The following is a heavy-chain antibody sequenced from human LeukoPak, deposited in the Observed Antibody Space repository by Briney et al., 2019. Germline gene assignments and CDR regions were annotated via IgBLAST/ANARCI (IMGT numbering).Heavy chain of an antibody. V-gene: IGHV3-53*01. CDR1: GGSISSYY. CDR2: IYSGGST. J-gene: IGHJ4*02. D-gene: IGHD3-22*01. Sequence: PSETLSPTCTVSGGSISSYYWSWVRQAPGKGLEWVSVIYSGGSTYYADSVKGRFTISRDNSKNTLYLQMNSLRAEDTAVYYCAISSGYYFWLDYWGQGTLVTVSS. CDR3: AISSGYYFWLDY.